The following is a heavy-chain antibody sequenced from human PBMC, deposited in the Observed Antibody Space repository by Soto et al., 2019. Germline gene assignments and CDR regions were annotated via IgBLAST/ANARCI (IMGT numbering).Heavy chain of an antibody. CDR1: GGSISSGGYY. CDR3: ARDPAGSGSYWDY. D-gene: IGHD3-10*01. CDR2: IYYSGST. J-gene: IGHJ4*02. Sequence: QVQLQESGPGLVKPSQTLSLTCTVSGGSISSGGYYWSWIRQHPGKGLEWIGYIYYSGSTYYTPSLKSRVTILVDTSKNQFSLKLSSVTAADTAMYYCARDPAGSGSYWDYWGQGTLVTVSS. V-gene: IGHV4-31*03.